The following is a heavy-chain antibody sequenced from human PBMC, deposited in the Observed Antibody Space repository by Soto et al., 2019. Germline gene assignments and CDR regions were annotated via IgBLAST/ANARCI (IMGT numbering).Heavy chain of an antibody. Sequence: ASVKVSCKASGYTFTGYYMHWVRQAPGQGLEWMGWINPNSGGTNYAQKFKGWVTMTRDTSISTAYMELSRLRSDDTAVYYFARGEPLYYDILTGYYTNFDYWGQGTWSPSPQ. CDR1: GYTFTGYY. CDR2: INPNSGGT. V-gene: IGHV1-2*04. CDR3: ARGEPLYYDILTGYYTNFDY. J-gene: IGHJ4*02. D-gene: IGHD3-9*01.